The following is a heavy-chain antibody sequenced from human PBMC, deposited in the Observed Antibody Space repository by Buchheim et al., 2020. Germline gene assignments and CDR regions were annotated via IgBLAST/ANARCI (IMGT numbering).Heavy chain of an antibody. V-gene: IGHV4-31*03. J-gene: IGHJ4*02. D-gene: IGHD3-10*02. CDR3: ASYYVGEGGRGY. CDR1: GASISSGAHH. Sequence: VQLQESGPGVAKPSQTVSLTCTVSGASISSGAHHWAWIRQHPGKGLEWIGCIYDSARTYYNPSLQSRVYISVDTSKNQFSLNLTSATAADTALYYCASYYVGEGGRGYWGQGT. CDR2: IYDSART.